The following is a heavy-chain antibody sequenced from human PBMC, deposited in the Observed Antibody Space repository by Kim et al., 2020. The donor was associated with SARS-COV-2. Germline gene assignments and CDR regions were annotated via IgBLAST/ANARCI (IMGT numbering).Heavy chain of an antibody. J-gene: IGHJ3*01. V-gene: IGHV4-59*01. CDR2: IYYSGST. D-gene: IGHD3-9*01. Sequence: SETLSLTCTVYGGFISSYYWSWIRQPPGKGLEWIGYIYYSGSTNYNPSLKSRVTISVDTSKNQFSLKLSSVTAADTAVYYCARDRGNYDILTGYYIVGDDAFVLWGQGTMVAVS. CDR3: ARDRGNYDILTGYYIVGDDAFVL. CDR1: GGFISSYY.